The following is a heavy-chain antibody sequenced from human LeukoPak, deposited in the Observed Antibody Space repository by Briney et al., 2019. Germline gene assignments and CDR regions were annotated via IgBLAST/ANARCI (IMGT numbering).Heavy chain of an antibody. CDR2: ISSSSSYI. CDR1: GFTFSNYG. D-gene: IGHD3-22*01. J-gene: IGHJ4*02. V-gene: IGHV3-21*01. CDR3: ARDDSSGYNGYDY. Sequence: GGSLRLSCAASGFTFSNYGMHWVRQAPGKGLEWVSSISSSSSYIYYADSVKGRFTISRDNAKNSLYLQMNSLRAEDTAVYYCARDDSSGYNGYDYWGQGTPVTVSS.